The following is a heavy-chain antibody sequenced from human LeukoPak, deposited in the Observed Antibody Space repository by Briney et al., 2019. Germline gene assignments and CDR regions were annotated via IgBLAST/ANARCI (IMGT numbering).Heavy chain of an antibody. J-gene: IGHJ5*02. Sequence: ASVKVSCKASGYTFTSYDINWVRQATGQGLEWMGWMNPNSGNTCYAQKFQGRVTITRNTSISTAYMELSSLRSEDTAVYYCARGFKIAPGRARFDPWGQGTLVTVSS. V-gene: IGHV1-8*03. D-gene: IGHD6-13*01. CDR3: ARGFKIAPGRARFDP. CDR2: MNPNSGNT. CDR1: GYTFTSYD.